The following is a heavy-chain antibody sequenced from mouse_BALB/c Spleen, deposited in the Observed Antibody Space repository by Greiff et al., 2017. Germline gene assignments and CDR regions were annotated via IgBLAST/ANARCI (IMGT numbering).Heavy chain of an antibody. CDR2: INPSTGYT. CDR1: GYTFTSYW. Sequence: VQLQQSGAELAKPGASVKMSCKASGYTFTSYWMHWVKQRPGQGLEWIGYINPSTGYTEYNQKFKDKATLTADKSSSTAYMQLSSLTSEDSAVYYCAREYGNYGFAYWGQGTLVTVSA. V-gene: IGHV1-7*01. J-gene: IGHJ3*01. D-gene: IGHD2-10*02. CDR3: AREYGNYGFAY.